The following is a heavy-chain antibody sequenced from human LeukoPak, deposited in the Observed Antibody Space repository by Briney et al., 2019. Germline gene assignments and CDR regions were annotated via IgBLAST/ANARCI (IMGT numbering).Heavy chain of an antibody. V-gene: IGHV4-59*01. CDR3: ARGYYDSSGYYYPLPFDY. Sequence: PSETLSLTCTVSGGSISSYYWSWIRQPPGKGLEWIAYIYYSGSTNYNPSLKSRVTISVDTSKNQFSLKLSSVTAADTAVYYCARGYYDSSGYYYPLPFDYWGQGTLVTVSS. CDR1: GGSISSYY. D-gene: IGHD3-22*01. CDR2: IYYSGST. J-gene: IGHJ4*02.